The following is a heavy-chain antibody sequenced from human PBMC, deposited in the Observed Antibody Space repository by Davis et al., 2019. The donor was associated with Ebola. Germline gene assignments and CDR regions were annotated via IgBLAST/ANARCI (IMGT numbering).Heavy chain of an antibody. CDR2: IYYSGST. CDR1: GGSIRSYY. V-gene: IGHV4-59*01. D-gene: IGHD3-16*01. J-gene: IGHJ4*02. CDR3: ARGRDYVTELDY. Sequence: SETLSLTCTVSGGSIRSYYWSWIRQPPGKGLEWVGYIYYSGSTSYNPSLKTRVSISVDTSKNQFSLKLSSVTAADTAVYYCARGRDYVTELDYWGQGTLVTVSS.